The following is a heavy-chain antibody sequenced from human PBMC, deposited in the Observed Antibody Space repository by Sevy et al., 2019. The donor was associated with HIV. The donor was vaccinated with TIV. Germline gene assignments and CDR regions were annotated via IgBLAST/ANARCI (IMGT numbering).Heavy chain of an antibody. CDR1: GFSFNIYA. V-gene: IGHV3-23*01. CDR2: ISGDSRRL. CDR3: TKERSSGWPFDY. J-gene: IGHJ4*02. D-gene: IGHD6-19*01. Sequence: GGSLRLSCAASGFSFNIYAMSWVRQAPGKGLEWVSGISGDSRRLQYADSVKGRFTISRDNSKNTLYLQMSSLRSEDTAVYYCTKERSSGWPFDYWGQGTLVTVSS.